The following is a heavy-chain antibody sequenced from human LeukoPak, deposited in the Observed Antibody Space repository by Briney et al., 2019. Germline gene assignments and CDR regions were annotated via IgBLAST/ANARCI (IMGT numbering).Heavy chain of an antibody. CDR1: GFTFRNYG. Sequence: GGSLRLSCAASGFTFRNYGMHWVRLAPGKGLEWVAFIRYDGSTEYYVDSVKGRFTVSRDNSKNTLYLQMNSLRAEDTAVYYCAKDVNVGGDYFDYWGQGTLVTVSS. CDR3: AKDVNVGGDYFDY. D-gene: IGHD3-10*01. V-gene: IGHV3-30*02. CDR2: IRYDGSTE. J-gene: IGHJ4*02.